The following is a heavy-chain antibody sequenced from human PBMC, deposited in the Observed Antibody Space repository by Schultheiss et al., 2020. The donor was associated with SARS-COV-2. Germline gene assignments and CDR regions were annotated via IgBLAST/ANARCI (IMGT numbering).Heavy chain of an antibody. Sequence: GGSLRLSCTASGFTFGDYAMSWFRQAPGKGLEWVGFIRSKAYGGTTEYAASVKGRFTISRDDSKSIAYLQMNSLKTEDTAVYYCTRAYYDYVWGSYRPPFDYWGQGTLVTVSS. CDR3: TRAYYDYVWGSYRPPFDY. D-gene: IGHD3-16*02. CDR1: GFTFGDYA. J-gene: IGHJ4*02. V-gene: IGHV3-49*03. CDR2: IRSKAYGGTT.